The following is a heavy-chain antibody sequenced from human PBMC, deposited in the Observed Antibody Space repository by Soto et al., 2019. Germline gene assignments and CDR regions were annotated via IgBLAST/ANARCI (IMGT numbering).Heavy chain of an antibody. J-gene: IGHJ4*02. CDR2: IYWDDDK. CDR3: AHIVVAGLGYYFDY. D-gene: IGHD6-19*01. CDR1: GFSLSSTRMA. V-gene: IGHV2-5*02. Sequence: QLTLKESGPTLVKPTQTLTLTCTFSGFSLSSTRMAVGWIRQPPGKAREWLALIYWDDDKRYSPFLKSRLTITQYTSKNQVVHTTSNMDPVDTARDYCAHIVVAGLGYYFDYWGQGTLVTVSS.